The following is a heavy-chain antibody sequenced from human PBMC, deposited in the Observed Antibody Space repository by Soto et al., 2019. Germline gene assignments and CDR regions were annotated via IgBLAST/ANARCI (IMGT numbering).Heavy chain of an antibody. CDR2: IIPIFGTA. Sequence: SVKVSCKASGGTFSSYAISWVRQAPGQGLEWMGGIIPIFGTANYAQKFQGRVTITADESTRTAYMELSSLRSEDTAVYYCARNTLDMYYYYYGMDVWGQGTTVTVSS. V-gene: IGHV1-69*13. CDR1: GGTFSSYA. CDR3: ARNTLDMYYYYYGMDV. J-gene: IGHJ6*02.